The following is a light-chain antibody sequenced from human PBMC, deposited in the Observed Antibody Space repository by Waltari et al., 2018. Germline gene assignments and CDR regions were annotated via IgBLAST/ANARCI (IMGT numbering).Light chain of an antibody. Sequence: SSDLTQDPDVSVALGQTVRITCQGDIIRTYYGSWCRQKPGQAPELVIYGKNNRPSGSPDQFSASSSENTASLIITGARAEDEADYYCSSRELSGHVVFGGGTRLTVL. CDR2: GKN. J-gene: IGLJ2*01. CDR3: SSRELSGHVV. CDR1: IIRTYY. V-gene: IGLV3-19*01.